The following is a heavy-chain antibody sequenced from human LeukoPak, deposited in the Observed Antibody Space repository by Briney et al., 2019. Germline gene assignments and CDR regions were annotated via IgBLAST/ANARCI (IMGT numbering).Heavy chain of an antibody. Sequence: SVKVSCKASGGTFSSYAISWVRQAPGQGLEWMGRIIPTFGIANYAQKFQGRVTITADKSTSTAYMELSSLRSEDTAVYYCARESDYDHWFDPWGQGTLVTVSS. CDR2: IIPTFGIA. V-gene: IGHV1-69*04. CDR1: GGTFSSYA. CDR3: ARESDYDHWFDP. J-gene: IGHJ5*02. D-gene: IGHD5-12*01.